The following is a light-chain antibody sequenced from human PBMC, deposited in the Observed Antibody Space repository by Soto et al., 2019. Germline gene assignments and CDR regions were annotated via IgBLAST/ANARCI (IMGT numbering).Light chain of an antibody. CDR1: QSISSW. CDR2: KAS. V-gene: IGKV1-5*03. Sequence: DIQMTQSPATLSSSVGDRVTITFRASQSISSWLAWYQQKPGEAPKLLIYKASSLESGVPSRFSGSGSGTEFTITISRLQPDDFAHYYCHKYGTFGEGAKVDIK. CDR3: HKYGT. J-gene: IGKJ1*01.